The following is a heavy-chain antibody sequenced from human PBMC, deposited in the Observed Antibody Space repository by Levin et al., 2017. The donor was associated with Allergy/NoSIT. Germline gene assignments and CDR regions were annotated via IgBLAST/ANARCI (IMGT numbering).Heavy chain of an antibody. D-gene: IGHD1-26*01. CDR1: GFSISTNGVC. CDR2: IDWDDDR. CDR3: ARIFYRRSTRPAEGFQH. V-gene: IGHV2-70*11. J-gene: IGHJ1*01. Sequence: RGSGPTLVKPTETLTLTCTFSGFSISTNGVCVGWIRQPPGKALEWLARIDWDDDRYYTTSLKTRLSISKDTSKNQVVLTMTNMDAVDTATYYCARIFYRRSTRPAEGFQHWGQGTVVTVSS.